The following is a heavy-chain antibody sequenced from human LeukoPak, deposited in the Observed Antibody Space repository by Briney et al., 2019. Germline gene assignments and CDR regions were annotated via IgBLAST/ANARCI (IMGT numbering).Heavy chain of an antibody. D-gene: IGHD5-18*01. CDR3: ARSSYSYGNYYYYYGMDV. V-gene: IGHV6-1*01. CDR2: TYYRSKWYN. J-gene: IGHJ6*02. Sequence: SQTLSLTCAISGDGVSSNSAAWNWLRQSPSRGLEWLGRTYYRSKWYNDYAVSVKSRITINPDTSKNQFSLQLNSVTPEDTAVYYCARSSYSYGNYYYYYGMDVWGQGTTVTVSS. CDR1: GDGVSSNSAA.